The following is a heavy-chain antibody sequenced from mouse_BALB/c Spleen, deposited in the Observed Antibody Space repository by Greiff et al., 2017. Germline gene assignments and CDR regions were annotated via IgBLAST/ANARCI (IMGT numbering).Heavy chain of an antibody. J-gene: IGHJ1*01. D-gene: IGHD2-3*01. V-gene: IGHV1S41*01. Sequence: DLVKPGASVKLSCKASGYTFTSYWINWIKQRPGQGLEWIGRIAPGSGSTYYNEMFKGKATLTVDPSSSTAYIQLSSLSSEDSAVYFCARCDGYSCYFDVWGAGTTVTVSS. CDR2: IAPGSGST. CDR3: ARCDGYSCYFDV. CDR1: GYTFTSYW.